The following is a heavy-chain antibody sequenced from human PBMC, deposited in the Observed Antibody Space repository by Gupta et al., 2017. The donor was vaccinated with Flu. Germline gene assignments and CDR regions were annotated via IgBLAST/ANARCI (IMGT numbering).Heavy chain of an antibody. CDR1: GFPFSSYA. D-gene: IGHD3-10*01. J-gene: IGHJ4*02. CDR2: ISSNGGST. Sequence: EVQLVESGGGLVQPGGSLRLSCAASGFPFSSYAMHWVRQAPGKGLEYVSGISSNGGSTYYANSVKGRFTISRDNSKNTLYLQMGSLRAEDMAVYFCARDPPYGSGSWPDYWGQGTLVTVFS. V-gene: IGHV3-64*01. CDR3: ARDPPYGSGSWPDY.